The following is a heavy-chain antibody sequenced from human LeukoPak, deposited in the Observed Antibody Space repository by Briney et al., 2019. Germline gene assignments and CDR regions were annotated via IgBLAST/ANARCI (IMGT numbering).Heavy chain of an antibody. D-gene: IGHD3-22*01. Sequence: PGGSLRLSCAASGFTFSSYSMNWVRQAPGKGLEWVSYISSSSSTIYYADFVKGRFTISRDNAKNSLYLQMNSLRAEDTAVYYCAASSGYYTLGAFDIWGQGTMVTVSS. CDR2: ISSSSSTI. CDR1: GFTFSSYS. V-gene: IGHV3-48*01. CDR3: AASSGYYTLGAFDI. J-gene: IGHJ3*02.